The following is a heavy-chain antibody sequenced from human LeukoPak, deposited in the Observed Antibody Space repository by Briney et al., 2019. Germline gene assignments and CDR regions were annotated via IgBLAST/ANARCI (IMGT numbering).Heavy chain of an antibody. Sequence: GESPKISCKGSGYSFTSYWIGWVRQMPGKGLEWMGIIYPGDSDTRYSPSFQGQVTISADKSISTAYLQWSSLKASDTAMYYCARYARGYSYGLSFDYWGQGTLVTVSS. CDR2: IYPGDSDT. V-gene: IGHV5-51*01. CDR3: ARYARGYSYGLSFDY. CDR1: GYSFTSYW. D-gene: IGHD5-18*01. J-gene: IGHJ4*02.